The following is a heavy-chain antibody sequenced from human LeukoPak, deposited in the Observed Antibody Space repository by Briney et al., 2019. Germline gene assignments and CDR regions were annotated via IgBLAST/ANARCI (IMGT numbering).Heavy chain of an antibody. CDR2: ISSSSTI. Sequence: PGGSLRLSCAASGFTFSSYSMNWVRQAPGKGLEWVSYISSSSTIYYADSVKGRFTISRDNAKNSLYLQMNSLRDEDTAVYYCARGLDTAMVPFFDYWGQGTLVTVSS. V-gene: IGHV3-48*02. D-gene: IGHD5-18*01. CDR3: ARGLDTAMVPFFDY. CDR1: GFTFSSYS. J-gene: IGHJ4*02.